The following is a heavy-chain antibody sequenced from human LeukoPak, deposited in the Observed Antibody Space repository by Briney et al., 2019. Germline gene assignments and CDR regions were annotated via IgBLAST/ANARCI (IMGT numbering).Heavy chain of an antibody. Sequence: GGSLRLSCAASGFTFSHHWMNWVRQAPGKGLEWVANIKQDGSGKYYVDSVKGRFTISRDNAKNSLYLQMNSLRVEDTAVYYCARDSDDLEGANFDYWGQGTLVTVSS. CDR3: ARDSDDLEGANFDY. V-gene: IGHV3-7*01. CDR2: IKQDGSGK. CDR1: GFTFSHHW. D-gene: IGHD1-26*01. J-gene: IGHJ4*02.